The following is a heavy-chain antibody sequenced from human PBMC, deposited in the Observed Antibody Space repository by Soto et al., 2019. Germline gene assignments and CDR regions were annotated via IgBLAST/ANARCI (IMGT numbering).Heavy chain of an antibody. V-gene: IGHV4-30-2*01. CDR2: IYHSGST. CDR3: ARGMTTVTTLDY. Sequence: PSETLSLTCAVSGSSNSGGGYVWSWIRQPPGKGLEWIGYIYHSGSTYYNPSLKSRVTISVDRSKNQFSLKLSSVTAADTAVYYCARGMTTVTTLDYWGQGTLVTVSS. J-gene: IGHJ4*02. CDR1: GSSNSGGGYV. D-gene: IGHD4-4*01.